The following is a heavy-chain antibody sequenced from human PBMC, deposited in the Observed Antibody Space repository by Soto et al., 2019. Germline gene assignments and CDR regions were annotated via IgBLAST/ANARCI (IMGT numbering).Heavy chain of an antibody. CDR3: AKRQCNFWSGYYDFDY. Sequence: QVQLVESGGGVVQPGRSLRLSCAASGFTFSSYGMHWVRQAPGKGLEWVAVISYDGSNKYYADSVKGRFTISRDNSKNTLYLQMISLRAEDTAVYYCAKRQCNFWSGYYDFDYWGQGTLVTVSS. CDR2: ISYDGSNK. CDR1: GFTFSSYG. D-gene: IGHD3-3*01. V-gene: IGHV3-30*18. J-gene: IGHJ4*02.